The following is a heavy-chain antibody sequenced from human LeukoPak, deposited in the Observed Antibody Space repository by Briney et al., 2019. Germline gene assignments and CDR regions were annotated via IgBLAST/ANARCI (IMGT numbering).Heavy chain of an antibody. CDR1: GFTFSDYS. D-gene: IGHD6-13*01. CDR3: ARDIAAAAPSLDP. J-gene: IGHJ5*02. V-gene: IGHV3-66*01. CDR2: IYSGGST. Sequence: GGSLRLSCAASGFTFSDYSMSWVRQAPGKGLEWVSVIYSGGSTYYADSVKGRFTISRDNSKNTLYLQMNSLRAEDTAVYYCARDIAAAAPSLDPWGQGTLVTVSS.